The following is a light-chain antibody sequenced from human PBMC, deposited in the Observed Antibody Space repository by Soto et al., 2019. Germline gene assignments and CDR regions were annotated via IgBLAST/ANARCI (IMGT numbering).Light chain of an antibody. Sequence: QSVLTQPASVSGSPGQSITISYTGTSSDVGGYNYVSWYQQHPGKAPKLMICDVSNRPSGVSNRFSGSKSGNTASLTIFGLQAEDEADYYCSSYSSSSTRVFGTGTKVTVL. CDR1: SSDVGGYNY. CDR2: DVS. CDR3: SSYSSSSTRV. V-gene: IGLV2-14*01. J-gene: IGLJ1*01.